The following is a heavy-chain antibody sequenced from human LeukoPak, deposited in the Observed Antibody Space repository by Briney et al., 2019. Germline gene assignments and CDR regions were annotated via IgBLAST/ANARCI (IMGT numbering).Heavy chain of an antibody. CDR1: RFTFSSYA. J-gene: IGHJ4*02. D-gene: IGHD2-2*01. V-gene: IGHV3-23*01. Sequence: GGSLRLSCAASRFTFSSYAMSWVSQAQGKGLEWVSAISGSGGSTYYADSVKGRFTISRDNSKNTLYLQMNSLRAEDTAVYYCAKGRTLVVVPAAKVGFDYWGQGTLVTVSS. CDR3: AKGRTLVVVPAAKVGFDY. CDR2: ISGSGGST.